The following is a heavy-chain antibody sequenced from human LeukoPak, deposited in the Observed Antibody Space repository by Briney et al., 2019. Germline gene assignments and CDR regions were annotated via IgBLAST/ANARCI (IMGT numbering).Heavy chain of an antibody. Sequence: PGGSLRLSCAASGFKFDDYGMSWVRQAPGKGLEWVCDINWNGAWTGYADSVKGRFTISRDKAKNSLYLQMNSLRAEDTALYYFAGYYYDSSRGFDLWGQGTLVTVSA. D-gene: IGHD3-22*01. CDR3: AGYYYDSSRGFDL. CDR2: INWNGAWT. V-gene: IGHV3-20*04. CDR1: GFKFDDYG. J-gene: IGHJ5*02.